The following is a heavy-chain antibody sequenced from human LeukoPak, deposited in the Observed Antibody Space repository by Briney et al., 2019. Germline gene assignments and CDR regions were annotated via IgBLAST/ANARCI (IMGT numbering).Heavy chain of an antibody. CDR1: GYTFTGYY. J-gene: IGHJ4*02. Sequence: ASVKVSCKASGYTFTGYYMHWVRQAPGQGLEWMGWINPNSGGTNYAQKFQGRVTMTRDTSISTAYMELSRLRSDDTAVYYCARELWFGELYVDYWGQGTLVTVSS. CDR2: INPNSGGT. V-gene: IGHV1-2*02. D-gene: IGHD3-10*01. CDR3: ARELWFGELYVDY.